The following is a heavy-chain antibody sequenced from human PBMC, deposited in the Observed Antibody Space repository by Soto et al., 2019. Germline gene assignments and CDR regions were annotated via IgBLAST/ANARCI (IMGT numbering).Heavy chain of an antibody. Sequence: PGGSLRLSCAGSGFIFSYFAMKWVRQAPGKGLEWVSSISGSGGSTYYADSVKGRFTVSRDTSKNTLYLQMSSLRAEDTAVYYCAKEAIGGSCISPRCYAIECFDPSGQGTLVTVPS. D-gene: IGHD2-2*01. CDR1: GFIFSYFA. CDR2: ISGSGGST. V-gene: IGHV3-23*01. J-gene: IGHJ5*02. CDR3: AKEAIGGSCISPRCYAIECFDP.